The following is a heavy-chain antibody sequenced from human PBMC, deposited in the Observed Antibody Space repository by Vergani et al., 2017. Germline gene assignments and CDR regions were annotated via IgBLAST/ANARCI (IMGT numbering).Heavy chain of an antibody. V-gene: IGHV3-23*01. Sequence: EVQLLESGGSLKQPGGSVRLSCVASGFTFSSHAMSWVRQGHGQGLEWVSSIKNTGDSTHYADSVKGRFTISRDNSKNTLYLQMNSLRVEDTAVYYCGRGSDNYNWCQGTLVTVSS. CDR2: IKNTGDST. J-gene: IGHJ4*02. CDR1: GFTFSSHA. CDR3: GRGSDNYN. D-gene: IGHD5-24*01.